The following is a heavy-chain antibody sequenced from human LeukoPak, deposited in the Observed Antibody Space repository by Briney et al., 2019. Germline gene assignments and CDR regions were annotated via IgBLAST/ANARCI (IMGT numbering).Heavy chain of an antibody. J-gene: IGHJ4*02. CDR3: ARSRRGATQMYYFDY. CDR2: ISSSSSYI. V-gene: IGHV3-21*01. D-gene: IGHD1-26*01. Sequence: GGSLRLSCAASGFTFSSYSMNWVRQAPGKGLEWVSSISSSSSYIYYADSVKGRFTISRDNAKNSLYLQMNSLRAEDTAVYYCARSRRGATQMYYFDYWGQGTLVTVSS. CDR1: GFTFSSYS.